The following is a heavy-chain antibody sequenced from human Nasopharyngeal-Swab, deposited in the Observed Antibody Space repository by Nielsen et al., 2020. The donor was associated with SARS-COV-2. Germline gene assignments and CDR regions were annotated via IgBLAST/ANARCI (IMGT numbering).Heavy chain of an antibody. CDR3: AKDIRGYYDFSP. CDR2: IKEDGSEA. D-gene: IGHD3-3*01. CDR1: GFTFSKFW. J-gene: IGHJ5*02. Sequence: GESLKISCAGSGFTFSKFWMNWVRQAPGKGLEWVANIKEDGSEAHYVGSVRGRFTISRDNAENSLYLQMNSLRAEDTAVYYCAKDIRGYYDFSPWGLGTLVTVAS. V-gene: IGHV3-7*03.